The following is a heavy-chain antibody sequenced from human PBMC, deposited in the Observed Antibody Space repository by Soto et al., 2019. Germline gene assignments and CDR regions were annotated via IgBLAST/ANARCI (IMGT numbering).Heavy chain of an antibody. D-gene: IGHD3-16*01. V-gene: IGHV1-2*04. CDR1: GYSFTGHY. Sequence: QVRLVQSGPEVRKPGASVKISCEASGYSFTGHYLHWVRQAPGHGLEWMGWINPNSGGTNYAQKFQDWISITRDKALSTVYMDLSSLRSEGTAMYYCAKSDGAEENDAFDIWGQGTMISVS. CDR3: AKSDGAEENDAFDI. J-gene: IGHJ3*02. CDR2: INPNSGGT.